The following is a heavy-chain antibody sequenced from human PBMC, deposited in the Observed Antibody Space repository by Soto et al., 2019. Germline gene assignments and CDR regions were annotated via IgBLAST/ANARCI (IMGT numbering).Heavy chain of an antibody. CDR1: GFTFSSYG. J-gene: IGHJ4*02. CDR2: IWYDGSNK. Sequence: PGGSLRLSCAASGFTFSSYGMHWVRQAPGKGLEWVAVIWYDGSNKYYADSVKGRFTISRDNSKNTLYLQMNSLRAEDTAVYYCARDPGSSSSPFDYWGQGTLVTVSS. CDR3: ARDPGSSSSPFDY. V-gene: IGHV3-33*01. D-gene: IGHD6-6*01.